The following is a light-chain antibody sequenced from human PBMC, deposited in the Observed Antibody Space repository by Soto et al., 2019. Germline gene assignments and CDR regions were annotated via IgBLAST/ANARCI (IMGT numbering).Light chain of an antibody. CDR3: QQYNDWPRT. J-gene: IGKJ1*01. CDR1: QSVNSN. Sequence: EIVMTQSPGTLSVSPGERATLSCRASQSVNSNLAWYQQKPGQSPRLLIYDAATRATDIPARFSGSGSGTKFTLTISSLQSEDFAVYYCQQYNDWPRTFGPGTKVEIK. V-gene: IGKV3-15*01. CDR2: DAA.